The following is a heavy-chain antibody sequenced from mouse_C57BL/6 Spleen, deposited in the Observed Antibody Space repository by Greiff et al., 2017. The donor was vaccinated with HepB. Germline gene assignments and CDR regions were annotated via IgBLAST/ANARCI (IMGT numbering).Heavy chain of an antibody. J-gene: IGHJ1*03. CDR1: GFSFTSYG. V-gene: IGHV2-5*01. Sequence: QVHVKQSGPGLVQPSQSLSITCTVSGFSFTSYGVHWVRQSPGKGLEWLGVIWRGGSTDYNAAFMSRLSITKDNSKSQVFFKMNSLQADDTAIYYCAKKGNYGNFYFDVWGTGTTVTVSS. D-gene: IGHD2-1*01. CDR2: IWRGGST. CDR3: AKKGNYGNFYFDV.